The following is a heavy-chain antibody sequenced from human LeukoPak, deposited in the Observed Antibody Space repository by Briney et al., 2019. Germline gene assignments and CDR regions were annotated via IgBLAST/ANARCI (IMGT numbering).Heavy chain of an antibody. Sequence: ASVKVSCKASGYTFSGYYMHWVRQAPGQGLEWMGWINPNSGGTNYAQKFQGRVTMTRDTSISTAYMELRRLRSDDTAVYYCARGLYDYVWGSYRSFYFDYWGQGTLVTVSS. D-gene: IGHD3-16*02. J-gene: IGHJ4*02. V-gene: IGHV1-2*02. CDR1: GYTFSGYY. CDR3: ARGLYDYVWGSYRSFYFDY. CDR2: INPNSGGT.